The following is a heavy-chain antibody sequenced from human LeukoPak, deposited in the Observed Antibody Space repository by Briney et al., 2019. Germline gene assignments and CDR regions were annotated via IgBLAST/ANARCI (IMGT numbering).Heavy chain of an antibody. V-gene: IGHV3-74*01. D-gene: IGHD2-15*01. CDR3: ARGNKWSFDS. CDR2: INSDGSAT. CDR1: GFTLSTYW. Sequence: GGSLRLSCVASGFTLSTYWMHWVRQAPGKGLVWVSRINSDGSATSYADSVMVRFTISRDSAKNTLYLQMNSLRSEDTAVYYCARGNKWSFDSWGQGALVTVSS. J-gene: IGHJ4*02.